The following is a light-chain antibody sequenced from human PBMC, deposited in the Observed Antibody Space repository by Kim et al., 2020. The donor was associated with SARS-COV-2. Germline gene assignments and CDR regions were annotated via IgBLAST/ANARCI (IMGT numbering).Light chain of an antibody. CDR3: NSRDSSGNHVV. J-gene: IGLJ2*01. Sequence: SSELTQDPAVSVALGQTVRITCQGDSLRSNYASWYQQKPGQAPVLVIYGKNNRPSGIPDRFSGSISGNTASLTITGAQAEDEAEYYCNSRDSSGNHVVFGGGTQLTVL. CDR1: SLRSNY. V-gene: IGLV3-19*01. CDR2: GKN.